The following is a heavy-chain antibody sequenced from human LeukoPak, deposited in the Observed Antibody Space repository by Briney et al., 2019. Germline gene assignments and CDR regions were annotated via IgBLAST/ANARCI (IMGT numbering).Heavy chain of an antibody. J-gene: IGHJ2*01. CDR3: ARDPEYYDILTGYSPWYFDL. V-gene: IGHV1-18*04. CDR1: GYTFTSYG. Sequence: ASVKVSCKASGYTFTSYGISWVRQAPGQGLEWMGWISAYNGNTNYAQKLQGRVTMTTDTSTSTAYMELRSLRSDDPAVYYCARDPEYYDILTGYSPWYFDLWGRGTLVTVSS. D-gene: IGHD3-9*01. CDR2: ISAYNGNT.